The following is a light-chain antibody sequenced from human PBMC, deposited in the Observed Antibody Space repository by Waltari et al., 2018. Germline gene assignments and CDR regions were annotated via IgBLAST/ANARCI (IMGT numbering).Light chain of an antibody. J-gene: IGKJ1*01. CDR1: QSVSRT. Sequence: EIVLTQSPGTLSLSPGERATLSCRASQSVSRTLSWYQQKPGQAPRLLIYGASNRATGIPDRCSGSGSGTDFSLTISRLEPEDFAVYYCQHYVRLPVTFGQGTKVEIK. CDR3: QHYVRLPVT. CDR2: GAS. V-gene: IGKV3-20*01.